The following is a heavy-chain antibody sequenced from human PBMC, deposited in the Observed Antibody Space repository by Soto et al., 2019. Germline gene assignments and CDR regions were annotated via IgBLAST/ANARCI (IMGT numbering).Heavy chain of an antibody. V-gene: IGHV3-13*01. Sequence: SGGSLRLSCAASGFPFSSYDMHWVRQATGKGLEWVSAIGTAGDTYYPGSVKGRFTISRENAKNSLYLQMNSLRAEDTAVYYCAREVRYRVIDYWGQGTLVTVSS. J-gene: IGHJ4*02. CDR2: IGTAGDT. CDR1: GFPFSSYD. D-gene: IGHD3-10*01. CDR3: AREVRYRVIDY.